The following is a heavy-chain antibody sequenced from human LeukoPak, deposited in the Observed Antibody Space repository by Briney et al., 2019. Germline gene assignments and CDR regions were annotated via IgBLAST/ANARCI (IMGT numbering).Heavy chain of an antibody. CDR1: GFTFSTFW. CDR2: IKQDGTEK. Sequence: GGSLRLSCAASGFTFSTFWMSWVRQAPGKGLEWVANIKQDGTEKHYVDSVKGRFTISRDNAKNSLYLQMNSLRVEDTAVYYCAKGVGGSANYYYMDVWGRGTTVTVSS. CDR3: AKGVGGSANYYYMDV. D-gene: IGHD3-10*01. J-gene: IGHJ6*03. V-gene: IGHV3-7*01.